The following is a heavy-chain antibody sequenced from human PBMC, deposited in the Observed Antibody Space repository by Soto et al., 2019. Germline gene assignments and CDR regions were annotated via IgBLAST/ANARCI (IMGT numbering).Heavy chain of an antibody. CDR2: IIPIFGTA. CDR3: AREANNWKLWYFDY. D-gene: IGHD1-20*01. CDR1: GGTFSSYA. Sequence: SVKVSCKASGGTFSSYAISWVRQAPGQGLEWMGGIIPIFGTANYAQKFQGRVTITADESTSTAYMELSSLRSEDTAVYYCAREANNWKLWYFDYWGQGTLVTVSS. J-gene: IGHJ4*02. V-gene: IGHV1-69*13.